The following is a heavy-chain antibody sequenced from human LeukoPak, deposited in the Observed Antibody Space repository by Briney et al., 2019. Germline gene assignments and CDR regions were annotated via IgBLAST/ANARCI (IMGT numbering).Heavy chain of an antibody. CDR3: ASGEYYGSGSYWDPYYFDY. J-gene: IGHJ4*02. CDR1: GGTFSSYT. CDR2: IIPILGIA. V-gene: IGHV1-69*02. D-gene: IGHD3-10*01. Sequence: GSAVKVSCKASGGTFSSYTISWVRQAPGQGLEWVGRIIPILGIANYAQRFQGRVTITTDESTSTAYMGLSSLRSEDTAVYYCASGEYYGSGSYWDPYYFDYWGQGTLVTVSS.